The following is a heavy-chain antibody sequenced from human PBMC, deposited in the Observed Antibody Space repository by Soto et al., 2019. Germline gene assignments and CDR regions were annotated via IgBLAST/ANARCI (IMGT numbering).Heavy chain of an antibody. D-gene: IGHD1-20*01. CDR1: GFTFSSYG. J-gene: IGHJ3*02. CDR2: IWYDGRNK. Sequence: QVQLVESGGGVVQPGRSLRLSCAASGFTFSSYGRHWVRQAPGKGLEWVAVIWYDGRNKYYADSVKGRFTISTDNCKNTPYLQMNSLRAEDTAVYYCASGRVTGTTSSDALDIWGQGTMVTVSS. CDR3: ASGRVTGTTSSDALDI. V-gene: IGHV3-33*01.